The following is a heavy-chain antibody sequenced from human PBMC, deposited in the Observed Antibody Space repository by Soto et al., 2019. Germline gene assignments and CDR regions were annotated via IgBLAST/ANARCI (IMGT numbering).Heavy chain of an antibody. D-gene: IGHD3-3*01. Sequence: SETLSLTCTVSGGSISSGDYYWCWIRQHPGKGLEWIGYIYYSGNTYYNPSLQSRVTISVDTSKNQFSLKLSSVTAADTAVYYCAREATIFGVVKGGAFDIWGQGTMVTVSS. CDR1: GGSISSGDYY. CDR2: IYYSGNT. CDR3: AREATIFGVVKGGAFDI. J-gene: IGHJ3*02. V-gene: IGHV4-31*03.